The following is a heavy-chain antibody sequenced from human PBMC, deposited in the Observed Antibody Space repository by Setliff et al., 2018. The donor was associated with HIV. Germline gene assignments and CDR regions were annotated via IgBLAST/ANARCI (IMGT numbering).Heavy chain of an antibody. CDR3: AGVSVRPSRGYSSSWYFDY. V-gene: IGHV1-69*05. J-gene: IGHJ4*02. CDR1: GGTFGIYG. CDR2: TIPMFGTA. D-gene: IGHD6-13*01. Sequence: ASVKVSCKASGGTFGIYGISWVRQAPGQGLEWMGGTIPMFGTANYAQKFQGRVTITTDESTNTAYMELRSLRSDDTAVYYCAGVSVRPSRGYSSSWYFDYWGQGTLVTVSS.